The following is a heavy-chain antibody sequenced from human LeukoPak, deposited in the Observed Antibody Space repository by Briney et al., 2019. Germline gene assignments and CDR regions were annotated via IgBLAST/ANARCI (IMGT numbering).Heavy chain of an antibody. CDR1: GGSISSSSYY. Sequence: SETLYLTCTVSGGSISSSSYYWGWIRQPPGKGLEWIGRIYYSGSTYYNPSLKSRVTISVDTSKNQFSLKLSPVTAADTAVYYCVRDSPVVLRFLEWGTGWFDPWGQGTLVTVSS. J-gene: IGHJ5*02. CDR3: VRDSPVVLRFLEWGTGWFDP. V-gene: IGHV4-39*07. CDR2: IYYSGST. D-gene: IGHD3-3*01.